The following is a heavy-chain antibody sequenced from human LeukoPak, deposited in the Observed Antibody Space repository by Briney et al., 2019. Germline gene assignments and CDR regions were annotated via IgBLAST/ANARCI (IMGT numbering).Heavy chain of an antibody. D-gene: IGHD5-12*01. CDR2: IYYSGST. CDR1: GGSISSYY. V-gene: IGHV4-59*08. Sequence: PSETLSLTCTVSGGSISSYYWSWIRQPPGKGLEWIGYIYYSGSTNYNPSLKSRVTISVNTSKNQFSLKLSSVTAADTAVYYCAKRGYSGHDPSNYHYYMDVWGKGTTVTVSS. J-gene: IGHJ6*03. CDR3: AKRGYSGHDPSNYHYYMDV.